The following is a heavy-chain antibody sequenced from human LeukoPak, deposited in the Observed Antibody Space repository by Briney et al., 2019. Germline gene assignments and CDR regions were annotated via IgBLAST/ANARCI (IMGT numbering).Heavy chain of an antibody. V-gene: IGHV4-59*01. CDR1: GDSISSYY. Sequence: SETLSLTCTVSGDSISSYYWSWIRQPPGKGLEWIGYIFDNRNTKYNPSLKSRVSLSLDTSKNEFSLNLSSVTAADTAVYYCARDYYGSGKGWFDPWGQGTLVTVSS. CDR2: IFDNRNT. CDR3: ARDYYGSGKGWFDP. J-gene: IGHJ5*02. D-gene: IGHD3-10*01.